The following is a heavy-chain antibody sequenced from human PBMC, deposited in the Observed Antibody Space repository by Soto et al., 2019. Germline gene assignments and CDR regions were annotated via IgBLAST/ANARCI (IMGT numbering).Heavy chain of an antibody. Sequence: GESLKISCAASGFTFSSYAMSWVRQAPGKGLEWVSAISGSGGSTYYADSVKGRFTISRDNYKNTLYLQMNSLRAEDTAVYYCAKDRIAAAGYFDYWGQGTLVTVSS. J-gene: IGHJ4*02. V-gene: IGHV3-23*01. D-gene: IGHD6-13*01. CDR2: ISGSGGST. CDR3: AKDRIAAAGYFDY. CDR1: GFTFSSYA.